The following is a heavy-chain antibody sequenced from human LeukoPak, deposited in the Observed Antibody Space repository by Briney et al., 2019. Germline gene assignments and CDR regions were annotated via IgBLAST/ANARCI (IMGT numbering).Heavy chain of an antibody. Sequence: PGGSLRLSCAASGFTFSSYEMNWVRQAPGKGLEWVSSISSSSSYIYNADSVKGRFTISRDNAKNSLSLQMNSLRAEDTAVYYCAREGDGYNSPIDYWGQGTLATVSS. J-gene: IGHJ4*02. CDR2: ISSSSSYI. D-gene: IGHD5-24*01. CDR1: GFTFSSYE. CDR3: AREGDGYNSPIDY. V-gene: IGHV3-21*01.